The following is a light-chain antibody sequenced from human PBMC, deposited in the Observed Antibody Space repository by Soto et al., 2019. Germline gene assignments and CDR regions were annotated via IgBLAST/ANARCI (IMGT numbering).Light chain of an antibody. J-gene: IGKJ4*01. V-gene: IGKV4-1*01. CDR2: WAS. CDR1: QSLLYDSNNKNY. CDR3: QQYYSLPLT. Sequence: DIVMSQSPYSVAASLGERAPLDFKSSQSLLYDSNNKNYLAWYQQKPGQPPKLLIYWASMRESGVPDRFSGSGSGTDFTLAITSLQAEDVAVYYCQQYYSLPLTFGGGTKVDIK.